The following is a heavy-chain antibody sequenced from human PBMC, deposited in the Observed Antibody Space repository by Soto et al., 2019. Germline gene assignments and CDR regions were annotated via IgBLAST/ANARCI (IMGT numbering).Heavy chain of an antibody. CDR1: GFTFSDYG. D-gene: IGHD2-15*01. CDR3: ARSTYCNGGSCYPQY. Sequence: PGGSLRLSCEGPGFTFSDYGFHRVRQAPGKGLEWVAMISYDGSDRYYRDSVQGRFTISRDDSKNTVFLQMNSLRTEDTAMYYCARSTYCNGGSCYPQYWGPGTLVTVSS. CDR2: ISYDGSDR. J-gene: IGHJ4*02. V-gene: IGHV3-30*03.